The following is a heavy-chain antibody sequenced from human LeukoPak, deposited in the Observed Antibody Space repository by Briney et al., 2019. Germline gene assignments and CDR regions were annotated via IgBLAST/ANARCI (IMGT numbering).Heavy chain of an antibody. V-gene: IGHV4-4*07. CDR3: TREYKDYDGDGYHLDP. CDR1: GGSINNYY. J-gene: IGHJ5*02. Sequence: SETLSLTCTVSGGSINNYYWGWIRQPAGEGLEWIGRIYTSGNTDYNSSLKSRVTMSIDTSNNHFSLKLTSVTAADTAVYYCTREYKDYDGDGYHLDPWGQGFLVTVSS. D-gene: IGHD5-24*01. CDR2: IYTSGNT.